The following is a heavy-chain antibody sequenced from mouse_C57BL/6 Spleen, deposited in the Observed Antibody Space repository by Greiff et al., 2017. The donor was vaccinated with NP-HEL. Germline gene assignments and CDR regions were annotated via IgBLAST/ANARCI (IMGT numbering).Heavy chain of an antibody. CDR1: GYTFTSYW. Sequence: QVQLQQSGAELVKPGASVKMSCKASGYTFTSYWITWVKQRPGQGLEWIGDIYPGSGSTNYNEKFKSKATLTVDTSSSTAYMQLSSLTSEDSAVYYCARYGTVVATDWYFDVWGTGTTVTVSS. CDR3: ARYGTVVATDWYFDV. CDR2: IYPGSGST. V-gene: IGHV1-55*01. J-gene: IGHJ1*03. D-gene: IGHD1-1*01.